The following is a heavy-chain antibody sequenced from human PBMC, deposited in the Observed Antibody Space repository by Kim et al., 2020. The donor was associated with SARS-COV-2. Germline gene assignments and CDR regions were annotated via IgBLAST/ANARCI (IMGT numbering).Heavy chain of an antibody. D-gene: IGHD3-16*01. V-gene: IGHV3-73*01. J-gene: IGHJ4*02. Sequence: TEYEETVNCRFTISRDDSTTTAYLQMNSLKTEDTAVYYCTSLPLRGGVDYWGQGTLVTVSS. CDR2: T. CDR3: TSLPLRGGVDY.